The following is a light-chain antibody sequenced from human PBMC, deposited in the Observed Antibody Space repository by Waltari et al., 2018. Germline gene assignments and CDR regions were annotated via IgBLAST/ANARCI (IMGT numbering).Light chain of an antibody. CDR2: RAS. CDR1: QSVSTN. Sequence: EIVMTQSPVTLSVSPGERATLSCRASQSVSTNLAWYRQRPGQAPRLLMCRASTRASGLPARLSGSGSGTEFTLTISSLHSEDFAVYYCQQYNDWPRTFGQGTKLEI. V-gene: IGKV3-15*01. CDR3: QQYNDWPRT. J-gene: IGKJ2*01.